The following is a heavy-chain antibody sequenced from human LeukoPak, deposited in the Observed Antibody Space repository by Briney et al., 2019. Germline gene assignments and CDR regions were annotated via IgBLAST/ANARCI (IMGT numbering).Heavy chain of an antibody. Sequence: PSETLSLTCTVSGGSISSYYWGWIRQPAGKGLEWIGRIYSSGSTNYNPSLKSRVTMSVATSKNQFSLKLSSVTAADTAVYYCARGYNWVSPTRKFYYMDVWGKGTTVTVPS. J-gene: IGHJ6*03. CDR1: GGSISSYY. V-gene: IGHV4-4*07. D-gene: IGHD1-20*01. CDR2: IYSSGST. CDR3: ARGYNWVSPTRKFYYMDV.